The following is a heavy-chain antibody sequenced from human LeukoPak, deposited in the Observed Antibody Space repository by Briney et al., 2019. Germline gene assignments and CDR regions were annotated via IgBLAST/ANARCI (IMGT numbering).Heavy chain of an antibody. D-gene: IGHD3-10*01. CDR2: IYHSGST. J-gene: IGHJ3*02. CDR1: GGSISSGGYY. V-gene: IGHV4-30-2*01. CDR3: ARQLMVRGRGDAFDI. Sequence: PSETLSLTCTVSGGSISSGGYYWSWIRQPPGKGLEWIGYIYHSGSTYYNPSLKSRVTISVDRSKNQFSLKLSSVTAADTAVYYCARQLMVRGRGDAFDIWGQGTMVTVSS.